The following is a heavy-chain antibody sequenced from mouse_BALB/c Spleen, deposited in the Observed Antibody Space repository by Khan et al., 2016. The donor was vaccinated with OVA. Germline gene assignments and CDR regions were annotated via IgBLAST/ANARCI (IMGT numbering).Heavy chain of an antibody. CDR3: AMGRTY. D-gene: IGHD4-1*01. CDR1: GYSITSDYA. J-gene: IGHJ3*01. V-gene: IGHV3-2*02. CDR2: ISYSGRT. Sequence: EVKLQESGPGLVKPSQSLSLTCTVTGYSITSDYAWNWIRQFPGNKLEWMGYISYSGRTSYNPSLKSRISVTRDPSKNQFFLQLNSVTTEDTATXYCAMGRTYWGQGTLVTVSA.